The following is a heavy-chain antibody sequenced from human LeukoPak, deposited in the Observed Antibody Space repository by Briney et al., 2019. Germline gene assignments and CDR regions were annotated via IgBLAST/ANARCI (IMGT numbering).Heavy chain of an antibody. V-gene: IGHV4-39*01. D-gene: IGHD6-13*01. J-gene: IGHJ5*02. Sequence: PSGTLSLTCTVSGGSISSSSYYWGWIRQPPGKGLEWIGSIYYSGSTFYNPSLRSRVTISVDTSKNQFSLKLSSVTAADTAVYYCARLLPSSCCSWFDPWGQGTLVTVSS. CDR1: GGSISSSSYY. CDR3: ARLLPSSCCSWFDP. CDR2: IYYSGST.